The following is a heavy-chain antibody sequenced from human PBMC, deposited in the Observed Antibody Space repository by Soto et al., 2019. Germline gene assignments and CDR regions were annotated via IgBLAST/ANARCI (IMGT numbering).Heavy chain of an antibody. V-gene: IGHV3-23*01. CDR2: ISGSGSNP. Sequence: EVQVLESGGGLVQPGGSLRLSCAASGFTFSSYAMSWVRQAPGQGLEWVSAISGSGSNPYYADSVKGRFTISRDNSKNTLYLQMNSLRAKDTALYYCATTASMTIRDGFDHWGQGTLVTVSS. D-gene: IGHD4-17*01. CDR1: GFTFSSYA. CDR3: ATTASMTIRDGFDH. J-gene: IGHJ4*02.